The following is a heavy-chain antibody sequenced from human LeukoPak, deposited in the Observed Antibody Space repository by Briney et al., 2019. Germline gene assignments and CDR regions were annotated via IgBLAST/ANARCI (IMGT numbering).Heavy chain of an antibody. CDR2: IYYSGST. V-gene: IGHV4-59*01. D-gene: IGHD2-15*01. CDR3: AKGEVALNWFDP. Sequence: SETLSLTCTVSGGSISSYYWTWIRQPPGKRLEWIAYIYYSGSTNYNPSLKSRVTISVDKSKNQFSLKLRSVTAADTAVYYCAKGEVALNWFDPWGQGTLVTVSS. CDR1: GGSISSYY. J-gene: IGHJ5*02.